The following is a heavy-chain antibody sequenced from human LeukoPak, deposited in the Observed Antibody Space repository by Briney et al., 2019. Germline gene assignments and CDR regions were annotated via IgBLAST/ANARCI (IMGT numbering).Heavy chain of an antibody. CDR3: ARTYGEQWLVRLGDY. V-gene: IGHV1-18*01. J-gene: IGHJ4*02. D-gene: IGHD6-19*01. CDR1: GGTFSSYA. Sequence: ASVKVSCKASGGTFSSYAISWVRQAPGQGLEWMGWISAYNGNTNYAQKLQGRVTMTTDTSTSTAYMELRSLRSDDTAVYYCARTYGEQWLVRLGDYWGRGTLVTVSS. CDR2: ISAYNGNT.